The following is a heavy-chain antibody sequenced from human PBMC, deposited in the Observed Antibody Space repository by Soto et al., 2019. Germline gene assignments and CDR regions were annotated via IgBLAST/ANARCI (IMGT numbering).Heavy chain of an antibody. J-gene: IGHJ3*02. CDR2: ISDNGGTT. CDR1: GFTFRTYA. D-gene: IGHD1-1*01. CDR3: AKGRGTGTTRLGAFDI. V-gene: IGHV3-23*01. Sequence: EVPLLESGGGLVQPGGSLRLSCAASGFTFRTYAMTWVRQAPGKGLEWVSGISDNGGTTYYADSVKGRFTMSRDNSKSALYLQMNSLRAEDTALYYCAKGRGTGTTRLGAFDIWGQGTMVTVSS.